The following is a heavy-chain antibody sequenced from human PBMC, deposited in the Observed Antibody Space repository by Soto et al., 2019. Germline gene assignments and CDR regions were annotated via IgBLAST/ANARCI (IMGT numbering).Heavy chain of an antibody. CDR3: ARVNTMVRGAAYFDY. J-gene: IGHJ4*02. CDR1: GGSISSSSYY. V-gene: IGHV4-39*01. CDR2: INYSGST. Sequence: PSETLSLTCTVSGGSISSSSYYWGWIRQPPGKGLEWIGSINYSGSTYYTPSLKSRVTISVDTSKNQFPLKLSSVTAADTAVFYCARVNTMVRGAAYFDYWGQGTLVTVSS. D-gene: IGHD3-10*01.